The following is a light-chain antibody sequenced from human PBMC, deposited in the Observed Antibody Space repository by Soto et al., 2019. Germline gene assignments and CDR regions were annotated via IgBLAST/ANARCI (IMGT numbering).Light chain of an antibody. CDR3: TSYASSSTPVV. CDR2: DVT. J-gene: IGLJ2*01. CDR1: SSDIGGYKY. Sequence: QSALTQPASVSGSPGQSITISCTGTSSDIGGYKYVSWYQHHPGTAPKLMIDDVTNRPSGVSNRFSGSKSGNTASLTISGLQAEDEGDYYCTSYASSSTPVVFGGGTKVTVL. V-gene: IGLV2-14*03.